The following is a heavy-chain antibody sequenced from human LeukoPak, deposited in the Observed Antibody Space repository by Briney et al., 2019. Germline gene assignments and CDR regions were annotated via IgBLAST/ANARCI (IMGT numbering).Heavy chain of an antibody. CDR2: ISGSGGST. J-gene: IGHJ3*02. V-gene: IGHV3-23*01. D-gene: IGHD6-19*01. CDR3: AKDIIAVAAFDAHAFDI. CDR1: GFTFSSYA. Sequence: GSLRLSCAASGFTFSSYAMSWVHQAPGKGLEWVSAISGSGGSTYYADSVKGRFTISRDNSKNTLYLQMNSLRAEDTALYYCAKDIIAVAAFDAHAFDIWGQGTMVTVSS.